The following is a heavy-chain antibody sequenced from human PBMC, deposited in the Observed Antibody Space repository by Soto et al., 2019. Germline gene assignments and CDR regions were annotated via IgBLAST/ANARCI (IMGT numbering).Heavy chain of an antibody. V-gene: IGHV4-34*01. CDR3: ARGAVRKRRWFDP. J-gene: IGHJ5*02. CDR1: GGSFSGYY. CDR2: INHSGST. Sequence: SETLSLTCAVYGGSFSGYYWSWIRQPPGKGLEWIGEINHSGSTNYNPSLKSRVTISVDTSKNQFSLKLSSVTAADTAVYYCARGAVRKRRWFDPWGQGTLVTVSS.